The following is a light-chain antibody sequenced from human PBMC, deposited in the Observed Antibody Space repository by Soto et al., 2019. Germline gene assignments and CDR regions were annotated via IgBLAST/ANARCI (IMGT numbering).Light chain of an antibody. J-gene: IGKJ4*01. Sequence: DIQMTQSPFTLSASVGDRVTITCRASQTISSWLAWYQQKPGKAPKLLIYKASTLKSGVPSRFSGSGSGTEFTLTISSLQPDDFATYYCQHYNSYPLTFGGGTKVDIK. CDR3: QHYNSYPLT. CDR2: KAS. CDR1: QTISSW. V-gene: IGKV1-5*03.